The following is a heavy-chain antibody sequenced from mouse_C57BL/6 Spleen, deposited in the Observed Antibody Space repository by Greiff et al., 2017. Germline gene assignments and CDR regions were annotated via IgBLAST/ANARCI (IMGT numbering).Heavy chain of an antibody. V-gene: IGHV1-52*01. CDR2: IDPSDSET. Sequence: QVQLKQPGAELVRPGSSVKLSCKASGYTFTSYWMHWVKQRPIQGLEWIGNIDPSDSETHYNQKFKDKATLTVDKSSSTAYMQLSSLTSEDSAVYYCAREPYGNWYFDVWGTGTTVTVSS. CDR1: GYTFTSYW. J-gene: IGHJ1*03. CDR3: AREPYGNWYFDV. D-gene: IGHD1-2*01.